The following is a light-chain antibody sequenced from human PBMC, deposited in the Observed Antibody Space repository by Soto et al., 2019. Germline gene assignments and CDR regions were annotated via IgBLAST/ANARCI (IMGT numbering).Light chain of an antibody. CDR3: QQYNNWPLT. V-gene: IGKV3D-20*02. J-gene: IGKJ4*01. CDR1: QSVGSIY. CDR2: DAS. Sequence: DIVLTQSPGTLSLSPGERATLSCRASQSVGSIYLAWYQQKPGQAPRLLIFDASTRATGIPDRFTGSGSGTDFTLTISRLEPEDFAVYYCQQYNNWPLTFGGGTKVDIK.